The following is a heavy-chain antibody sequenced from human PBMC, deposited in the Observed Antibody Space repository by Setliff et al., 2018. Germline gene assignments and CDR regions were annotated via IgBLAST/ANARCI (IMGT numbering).Heavy chain of an antibody. Sequence: SETLSLTCAVYGGSFSTYYWIWILQPPGKGLEWIGEINHSGSTNYNPSLKSRVTISVDTSKNQFSLKLSSVTAADTAVYYCARGESNYYGSGSYFGYFDYWGQGTLVTVSS. CDR3: ARGESNYYGSGSYFGYFDY. CDR2: INHSGST. D-gene: IGHD3-10*01. V-gene: IGHV4-34*01. CDR1: GGSFSTYY. J-gene: IGHJ4*02.